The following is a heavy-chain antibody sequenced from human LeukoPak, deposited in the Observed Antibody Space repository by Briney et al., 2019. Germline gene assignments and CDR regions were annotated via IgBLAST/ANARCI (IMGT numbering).Heavy chain of an antibody. CDR2: ISDSDGST. CDR1: GFTFNSYA. V-gene: IGHV3-23*01. Sequence: GGSLRLSCAASGFTFNSYAMSWVRQAPGKGLEWVSGISDSDGSTYYADSVKGRFTLSRDNSKNTLYLQMNSLRAEDTAVYYCAKNLRRYYSGPFDYWGQGTLVTVSS. D-gene: IGHD6-19*01. J-gene: IGHJ4*02. CDR3: AKNLRRYYSGPFDY.